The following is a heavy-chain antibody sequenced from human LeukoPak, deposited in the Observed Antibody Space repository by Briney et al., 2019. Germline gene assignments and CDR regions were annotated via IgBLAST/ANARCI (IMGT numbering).Heavy chain of an antibody. J-gene: IGHJ5*02. Sequence: ASVKVSCKASGYTFTSYGFSWVRQAPGQGVEWMGWISAYNGNTNYAQKLQGRVTMTTDTSTSTAYMELRSLRSDDTAVYYCAIDFFSIASTPQRNWFDPWGQGTLVTVSS. D-gene: IGHD1-1*01. CDR1: GYTFTSYG. CDR2: ISAYNGNT. V-gene: IGHV1-18*01. CDR3: AIDFFSIASTPQRNWFDP.